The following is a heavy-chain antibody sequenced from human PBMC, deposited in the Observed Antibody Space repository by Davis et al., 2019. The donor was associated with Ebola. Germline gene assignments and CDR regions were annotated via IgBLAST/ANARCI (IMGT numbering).Heavy chain of an antibody. V-gene: IGHV4-61*01. CDR3: ARQHLLYGDDEHNFDY. J-gene: IGHJ4*02. CDR1: GGSVSSGSYY. CDR2: IYYSGST. Sequence: PSETLSLTCTVSGGSVSSGSYYWSWIRQPPGKGLEWIGYIYYSGSTNYNPSLKSRVTISVDTSKNQFSLKLSSVTAADTAVYYCARQHLLYGDDEHNFDYWGQGTLVTVSS. D-gene: IGHD4-17*01.